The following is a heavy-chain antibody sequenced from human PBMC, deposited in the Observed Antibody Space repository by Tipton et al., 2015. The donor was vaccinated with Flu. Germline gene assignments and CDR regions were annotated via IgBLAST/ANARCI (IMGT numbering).Heavy chain of an antibody. V-gene: IGHV4-59*13. J-gene: IGHJ3*02. CDR2: IYYSGST. CDR3: ARVPTYYYDSSGSYRGRGDAFDI. CDR1: GDSIGYYY. D-gene: IGHD3-22*01. Sequence: TLSLTCTVSGDSIGYYYWTWIRQPPEKGLEWIGYIYYSGSTNYNPSLKSRVTISVDTSKNQFSLKLTSVTAADTAVYYCARVPTYYYDSSGSYRGRGDAFDIWGQGTMVTVSS.